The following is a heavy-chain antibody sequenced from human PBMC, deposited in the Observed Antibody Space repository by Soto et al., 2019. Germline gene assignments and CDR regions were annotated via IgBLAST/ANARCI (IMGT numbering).Heavy chain of an antibody. D-gene: IGHD6-19*01. CDR2: IKSKTDGGTT. CDR1: GFTFSNAW. CDR3: TTEENYSSGWYYYGMDV. V-gene: IGHV3-15*01. J-gene: IGHJ6*02. Sequence: GGSLRLSCAASGFTFSNAWMSWVRQAPGKGLEWVGRIKSKTDGGTTDYAAPVKGRFTISRDDSKNTLYLQMNSLKTEDTAVYYCTTEENYSSGWYYYGMDVWGQGTTVTVSS.